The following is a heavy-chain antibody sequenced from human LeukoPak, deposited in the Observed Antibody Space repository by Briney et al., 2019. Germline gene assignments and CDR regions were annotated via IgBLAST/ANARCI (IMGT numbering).Heavy chain of an antibody. Sequence: SETLSLTCTVSGGSISSSSYYWGWIRPPPGKGLEWIGSIYYSGSTYYNPSLKSRVTISVDTSKTQFSLKLSSVTAADTAVYYCAISSTAMVTLNAFDIWGQGTMVTVSS. CDR1: GGSISSSSYY. V-gene: IGHV4-39*01. J-gene: IGHJ3*02. CDR2: IYYSGST. D-gene: IGHD5-18*01. CDR3: AISSTAMVTLNAFDI.